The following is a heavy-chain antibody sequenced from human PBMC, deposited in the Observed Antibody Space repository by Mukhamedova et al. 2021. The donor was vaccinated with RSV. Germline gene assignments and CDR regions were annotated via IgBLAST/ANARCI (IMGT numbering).Heavy chain of an antibody. D-gene: IGHD3-16*01. J-gene: IGHJ3*02. Sequence: GWIGYIYYSGSTNYNPSLKSRVTISVDTSKNQFSLKLSSVTAADTAVYYCARAFGVTTSWAFDIWGQGTMVTVSS. CDR2: IYYSGST. V-gene: IGHV4-59*01. CDR3: ARAFGVTTSWAFDI.